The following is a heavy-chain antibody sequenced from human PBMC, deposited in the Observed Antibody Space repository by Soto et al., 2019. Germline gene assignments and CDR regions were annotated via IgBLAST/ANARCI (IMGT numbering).Heavy chain of an antibody. CDR3: ARETERVYSGYRLDY. V-gene: IGHV3-66*01. D-gene: IGHD5-12*01. CDR1: GFTVSSNY. J-gene: IGHJ4*02. CDR2: IYSGGST. Sequence: GGSLRLSCAASGFTVSSNYMSWVRQAPGKGLEWVSVIYSGGSTYYADSVKGRFTISRDNSKNTLYLQMNSLRAEDTAVYYCARETERVYSGYRLDYWGQGTLVTVSS.